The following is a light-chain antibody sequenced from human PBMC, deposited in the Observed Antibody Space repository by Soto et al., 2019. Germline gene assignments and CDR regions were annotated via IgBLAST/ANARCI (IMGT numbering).Light chain of an antibody. J-gene: IGKJ1*01. CDR2: AAS. CDR3: QKYNSAPWT. Sequence: DIQMTQSPSSLSASVGDRVTITCRASQGISTYLASYQQKPGKVPKLLIYAASTLQSGVPSRFSGSGSGTDFTLTISSLQPEDVATYYCQKYNSAPWTFGQGTKVEIK. V-gene: IGKV1-27*01. CDR1: QGISTY.